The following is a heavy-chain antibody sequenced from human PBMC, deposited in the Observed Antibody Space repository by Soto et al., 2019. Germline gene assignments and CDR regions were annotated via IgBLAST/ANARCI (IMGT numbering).Heavy chain of an antibody. D-gene: IGHD2-2*01. V-gene: IGHV1-18*01. J-gene: IGHJ6*02. CDR3: AREDIVLVPAAIGGYYYYGMDV. Sequence: APVKVSCKASGYTFTSHGISWVRQAPGQGLEWVGWISAYNGNTNYAQKLQGRVTMTPNTPPSTAHLERRGRGPDATAVYYCAREDIVLVPAAIGGYYYYGMDVWGQGTTVTVSS. CDR2: ISAYNGNT. CDR1: GYTFTSHG.